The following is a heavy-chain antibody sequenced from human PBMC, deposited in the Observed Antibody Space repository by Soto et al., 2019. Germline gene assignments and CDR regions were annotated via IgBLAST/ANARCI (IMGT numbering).Heavy chain of an antibody. Sequence: QVQLVQSGAEEMKPGASVKVSCKASGYTLTRYSIHWVRQAPGQRLEWMGWINAGNGNTKFSQKFQGRVTITRDTSASTAYMELRGLRSEDTAVYYCAILGTYYFDNSDNYFDFWGQGNLVTVSS. CDR2: INAGNGNT. CDR1: GYTLTRYS. V-gene: IGHV1-3*05. D-gene: IGHD3-22*01. J-gene: IGHJ4*02. CDR3: AILGTYYFDNSDNYFDF.